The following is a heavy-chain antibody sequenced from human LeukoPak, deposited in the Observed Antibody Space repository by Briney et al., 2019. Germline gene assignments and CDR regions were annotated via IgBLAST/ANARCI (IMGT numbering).Heavy chain of an antibody. CDR2: ISYEGSNK. V-gene: IGHV3-30*03. Sequence: GGSLRLSCAASGFTFSSYGMHWVRQAPGKGLEWVAVISYEGSNKYYADSVKGRFTISRDNSKNTLYLQMNSLRAEDTAVYYCASLPTKSNRITMVRGATTDYWGQGTLVTVSS. D-gene: IGHD3-10*01. CDR1: GFTFSSYG. J-gene: IGHJ4*02. CDR3: ASLPTKSNRITMVRGATTDY.